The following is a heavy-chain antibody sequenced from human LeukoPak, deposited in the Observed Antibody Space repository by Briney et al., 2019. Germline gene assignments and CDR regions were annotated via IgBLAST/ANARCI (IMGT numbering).Heavy chain of an antibody. Sequence: GGSLRLSCAASGFTFSSYSMNWVRQAPGKGLEWVSYISSSSSTIYYADSVKGRFTISRDNAKNSLYLQMNSLRAEDTAVYYCARESTGGYWFFDYWGQGTLVTVSS. CDR1: GFTFSSYS. CDR3: ARESTGGYWFFDY. V-gene: IGHV3-48*01. CDR2: ISSSSSTI. J-gene: IGHJ4*02. D-gene: IGHD3-22*01.